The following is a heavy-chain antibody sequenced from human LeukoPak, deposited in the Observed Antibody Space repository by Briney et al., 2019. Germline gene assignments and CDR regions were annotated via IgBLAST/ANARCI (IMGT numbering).Heavy chain of an antibody. J-gene: IGHJ5*02. V-gene: IGHV4-4*07. CDR3: ARDMSRGYYGSGTFAP. D-gene: IGHD3-10*01. CDR1: GGSISSYY. Sequence: PSETLSLTCTVSGGSISSYYWSWIRQPAGKGLEWIGRIYTSGSTNYNPSLKSRVTMSVDTSKNQFSLKLSSVTAADTAVYYCARDMSRGYYGSGTFAPWGQGTLVTVSS. CDR2: IYTSGST.